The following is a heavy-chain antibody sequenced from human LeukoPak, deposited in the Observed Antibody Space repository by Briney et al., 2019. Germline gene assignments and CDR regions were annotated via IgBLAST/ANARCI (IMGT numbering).Heavy chain of an antibody. V-gene: IGHV4-59*01. D-gene: IGHD3-10*01. J-gene: IGHJ6*02. CDR3: ARTSRHFYGSGSNLTPWPADMDV. Sequence: PSETLSLTCTVSGGSINSYYWTWIRQPPGKGLERIGYIYYSGSTHYNPSLNSRVTISMDTSKNHFSLKLSSVTAADTAIYYCARTSRHFYGSGSNLTPWPADMDVWGQGTKVTVSS. CDR2: IYYSGST. CDR1: GGSINSYY.